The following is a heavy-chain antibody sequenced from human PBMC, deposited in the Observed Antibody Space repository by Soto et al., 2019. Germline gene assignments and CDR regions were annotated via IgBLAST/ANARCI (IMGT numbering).Heavy chain of an antibody. Sequence: GANLRLSCTASGFTFSSYAMSCVLQSPGKGLECVSAISGIGGSTYYVDSVKGRFTISIDYSMNTLYLLMNSLRAEDTAVYYCANPMHSYRGQATLVTVSS. CDR3: ANPMHSY. V-gene: IGHV3-23*01. D-gene: IGHD2-2*01. CDR1: GFTFSSYA. J-gene: IGHJ4*02. CDR2: ISGIGGST.